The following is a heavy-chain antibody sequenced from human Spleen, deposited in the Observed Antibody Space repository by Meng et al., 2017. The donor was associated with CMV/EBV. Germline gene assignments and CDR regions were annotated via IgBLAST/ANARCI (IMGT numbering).Heavy chain of an antibody. J-gene: IGHJ1*01. V-gene: IGHV1-69*05. D-gene: IGHD2-2*01. Sequence: TFSSYAISWLRQAPGQGLEWMGGIIPIFGTANYAQKFQGRVTITTDESTSTAYMELSSLRSEDTAVYYCARDLAVSCSSTSCYYFQHWGQGTLVTVSS. CDR3: ARDLAVSCSSTSCYYFQH. CDR1: TFSSYA. CDR2: IIPIFGTA.